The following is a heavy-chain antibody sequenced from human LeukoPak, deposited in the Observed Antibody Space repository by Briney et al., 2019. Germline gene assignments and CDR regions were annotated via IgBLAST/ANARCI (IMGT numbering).Heavy chain of an antibody. CDR2: ISSSSSYI. Sequence: GGSLRLSRAASGFTFSDYSMNWVRQAPGKGLEWISSISSSSSYIYYADSVKGRFTISRDNAKNSLYLQMNSLRAEDTAMYYCANGGNAECWGQGTLVTVSS. V-gene: IGHV3-21*01. J-gene: IGHJ4*02. CDR3: ANGGNAEC. CDR1: GFTFSDYS. D-gene: IGHD3-3*01.